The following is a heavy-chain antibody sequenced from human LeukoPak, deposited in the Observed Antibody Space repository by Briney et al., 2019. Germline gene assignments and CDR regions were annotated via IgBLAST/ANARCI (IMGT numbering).Heavy chain of an antibody. CDR3: AREEYYYDSSGYWPPRFDY. D-gene: IGHD3-22*01. V-gene: IGHV4-4*02. CDR2: ISHRGTT. Sequence: PSGTLSLTCDVSGDSMSNYWWSWVRQPPGKGLEWIGEISHRGTTNYNTSLKSRVTMSLDNSKNQFSLKVYSLIVADTAVYYCAREEYYYDSSGYWPPRFDYWGQGTLVTVSS. J-gene: IGHJ4*02. CDR1: GDSMSNYW.